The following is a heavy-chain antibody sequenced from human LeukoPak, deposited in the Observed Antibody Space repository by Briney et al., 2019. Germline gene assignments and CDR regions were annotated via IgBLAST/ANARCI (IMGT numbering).Heavy chain of an antibody. J-gene: IGHJ4*02. Sequence: GGSLRLSCAASGFTFSDYYMSWIRQAPGKGLEWVSYISSSGSTIYYADSVKGRFTISRDNAKNSLYLQMNSLRAEDTAVYYCARQIVVVPAAIPLWDYWGQGTLDTVSS. CDR2: ISSSGSTI. V-gene: IGHV3-11*01. CDR3: ARQIVVVPAAIPLWDY. D-gene: IGHD2-2*02. CDR1: GFTFSDYY.